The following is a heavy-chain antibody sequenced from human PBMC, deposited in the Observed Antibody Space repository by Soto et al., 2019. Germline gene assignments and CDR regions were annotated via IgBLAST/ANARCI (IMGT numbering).Heavy chain of an antibody. J-gene: IGHJ6*02. V-gene: IGHV5-51*01. CDR2: MFPGDSDT. CDR3: ARVPDSSLGTMDV. Sequence: PGESLKISCKGSGYSFTTYWIGWVRQLPGQGLEWMGVMFPGDSDTRYSPSFQGQVTMSADPSTNTAYLEWSSLKAADGAMYYCARVPDSSLGTMDVWGQGTTVTVSS. D-gene: IGHD6-19*01. CDR1: GYSFTTYW.